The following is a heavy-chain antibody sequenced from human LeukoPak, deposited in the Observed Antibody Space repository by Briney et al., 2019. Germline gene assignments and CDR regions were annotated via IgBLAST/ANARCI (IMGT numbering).Heavy chain of an antibody. D-gene: IGHD4-17*01. CDR2: IKSDGRTT. V-gene: IGHV3-74*01. Sequence: GGSLRLSCAASGFTVSSYWMHCVRQAPGKGLVWVSRIKSDGRTTTYADSVKGRFTISRDNAKNTLYLQMNSLRVEDTAVYYCARDRMTTYGMDVWGQGTTVTVSS. J-gene: IGHJ6*02. CDR3: ARDRMTTYGMDV. CDR1: GFTVSSYW.